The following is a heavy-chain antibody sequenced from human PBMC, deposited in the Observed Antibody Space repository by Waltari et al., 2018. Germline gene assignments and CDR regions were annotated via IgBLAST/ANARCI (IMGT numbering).Heavy chain of an antibody. D-gene: IGHD3-22*01. CDR1: GFTFSTYS. V-gene: IGHV3-21*01. CDR3: ARDHSVVTAYYYYGMDV. J-gene: IGHJ6*02. CDR2: ISSSSTYI. Sequence: EVQLVGSGGGLVKPGESLRLSCAASGFTFSTYSMHWVRQAPGKGLEWVSSISSSSTYIYYADSVKGRFTISRDNPKKSLYLQMNSLRAEDTAVYYCARDHSVVTAYYYYGMDVWGQGTTVTVSS.